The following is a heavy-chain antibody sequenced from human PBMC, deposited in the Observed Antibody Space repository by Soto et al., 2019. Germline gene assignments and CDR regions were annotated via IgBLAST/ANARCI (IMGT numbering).Heavy chain of an antibody. Sequence: QVQLVQSGAEVKKPGSSVKVSCKASGGTFSSYTISWVRQAPGQGLEWMGRIIPILGIANYAQKFQGRVTITADKSTSTAYMELSSLRSEDTAVYYCARRGRADILTGYPTYYYYGMDVWGQGTTVTVSS. CDR1: GGTFSSYT. J-gene: IGHJ6*02. V-gene: IGHV1-69*02. CDR3: ARRGRADILTGYPTYYYYGMDV. D-gene: IGHD3-9*01. CDR2: IIPILGIA.